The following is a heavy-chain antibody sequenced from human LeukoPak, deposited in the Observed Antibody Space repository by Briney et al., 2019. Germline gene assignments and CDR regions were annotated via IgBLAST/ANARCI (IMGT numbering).Heavy chain of an antibody. J-gene: IGHJ4*02. D-gene: IGHD2-21*01. Sequence: PGGSLRLSCAASGFTFSTYGMHCVRQAPGKGLEWVSLIYSGGSTYYADSVKGRFTISRDNSKNTVYLQMNSLRAEDTAVYYCARNIPVTRWGYWGQGTLVTVSS. CDR1: GFTFSTYG. CDR3: ARNIPVTRWGY. CDR2: IYSGGST. V-gene: IGHV3-66*01.